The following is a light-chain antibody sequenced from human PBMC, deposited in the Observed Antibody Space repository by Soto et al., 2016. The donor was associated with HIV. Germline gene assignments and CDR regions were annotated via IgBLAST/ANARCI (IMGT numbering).Light chain of an antibody. Sequence: IQMTQSPSSLSASVGDRVTITCRASQGIRNDLGWYQQKPGKAPNLLIYKASTSQSGVPSTFSGSGSGTEFTLIISSLQPDDFATYYCQQYNSYPWTFGQGTKVEIK. V-gene: IGKV1-17*01. CDR1: QGIRND. CDR3: QQYNSYPWT. J-gene: IGKJ1*01. CDR2: KAS.